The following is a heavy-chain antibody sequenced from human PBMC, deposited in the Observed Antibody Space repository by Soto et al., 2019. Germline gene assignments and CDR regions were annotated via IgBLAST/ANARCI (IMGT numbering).Heavy chain of an antibody. CDR2: ISGSGGST. J-gene: IGHJ6*02. D-gene: IGHD6-6*01. Sequence: LRLSCAASGFTFSSYAMSWVRQAPGKGLEWVSAISGSGGSTYYADSVKGRFTISRDNSKNTLYLQMNTLRAEDTAVYYCAKEGGSSWGYYGMDVWGQGTTVTVSS. CDR3: AKEGGSSWGYYGMDV. CDR1: GFTFSSYA. V-gene: IGHV3-23*01.